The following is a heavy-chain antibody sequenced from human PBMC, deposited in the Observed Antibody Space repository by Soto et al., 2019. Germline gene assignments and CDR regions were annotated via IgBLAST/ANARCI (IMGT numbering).Heavy chain of an antibody. Sequence: SVKVSCKASGGTFSSYAISWVRQAPGQGLEWMGGIIPIFGTANYAQKFQGRVTITADKSTSTAYMELSSLRSEDTAVYYCAREAVGVVAANNWFDPWGQGTLVTVSS. D-gene: IGHD2-15*01. V-gene: IGHV1-69*06. CDR2: IIPIFGTA. CDR1: GGTFSSYA. J-gene: IGHJ5*02. CDR3: AREAVGVVAANNWFDP.